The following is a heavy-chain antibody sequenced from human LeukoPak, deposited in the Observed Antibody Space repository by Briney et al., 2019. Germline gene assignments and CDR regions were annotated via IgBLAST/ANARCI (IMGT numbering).Heavy chain of an antibody. J-gene: IGHJ4*02. V-gene: IGHV1-58*02. D-gene: IGHD6-6*01. CDR2: IVVGSGNT. CDR3: AALGEYSSSSYYFDY. CDR1: GFTFTSSA. Sequence: SVKVSCKASGFTFTSSAMQWVRQARGQRLECIGWIVVGSGNTNYAQKFQERVTITRDMSTSTAYMELSSLRSEDTAVYYCAALGEYSSSSYYFDYWGQGTLVTVSS.